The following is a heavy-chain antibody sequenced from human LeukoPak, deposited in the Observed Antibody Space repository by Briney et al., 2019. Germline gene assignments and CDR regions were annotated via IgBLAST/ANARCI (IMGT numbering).Heavy chain of an antibody. Sequence: PGGSLRLSCAASQFYMNWVRQAPGKGLEWVSTIYSGGSTYYADSVKGRFIISRDNSKNTLYLQMKSLRAEDTAVYYCASGESYYLENWGQGTLVTVSS. V-gene: IGHV3-66*01. CDR3: ASGESYYLEN. CDR2: IYSGGST. CDR1: QFY. J-gene: IGHJ4*02. D-gene: IGHD1-26*01.